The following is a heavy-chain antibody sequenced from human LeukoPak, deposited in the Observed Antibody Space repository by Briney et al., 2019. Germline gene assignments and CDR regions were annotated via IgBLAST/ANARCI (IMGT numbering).Heavy chain of an antibody. D-gene: IGHD3-10*01. CDR1: GFTFSSYD. CDR2: IGTAGDT. Sequence: GGSLRLSCAASGFTFSSYDMHWVRQATGKGLEWVSAIGTAGDTYYPGSVKGRFTISRENAKNSLYLQMNSLRAGDTAVYYYARARVYGSGSYSGAFDIWGQGTMVTVSS. V-gene: IGHV3-13*01. CDR3: ARARVYGSGSYSGAFDI. J-gene: IGHJ3*02.